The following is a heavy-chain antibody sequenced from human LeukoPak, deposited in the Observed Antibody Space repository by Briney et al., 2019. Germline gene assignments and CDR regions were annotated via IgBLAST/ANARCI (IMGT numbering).Heavy chain of an antibody. V-gene: IGHV3-48*01. CDR1: GFTFSSYS. Sequence: GGSLRLSCAASGFTFSSYSMNWVRQAPGKGLEWVSYISSSSSTIYYADSVKGRFTISRDNAKNSLYLQMNSLRAEDTAVYYCARVHGDCSSTSCYEYYYYMGVWGKGTTVTVSS. D-gene: IGHD2-2*01. J-gene: IGHJ6*03. CDR3: ARVHGDCSSTSCYEYYYYMGV. CDR2: ISSSSSTI.